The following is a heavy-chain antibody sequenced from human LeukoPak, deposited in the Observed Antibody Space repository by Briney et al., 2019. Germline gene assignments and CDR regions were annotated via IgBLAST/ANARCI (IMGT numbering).Heavy chain of an antibody. J-gene: IGHJ3*02. CDR1: GGSISSYY. Sequence: SETLSLTCTVSGGSISSYYWSWIRQPAGKGLEWIGRIYTSGSTNYKPSLKTRVTMSVDRSKNQVSLKLSSVTAADTAVYFCARGPYSYDSSGAFDIWGQGTMVTVSS. D-gene: IGHD3-22*01. V-gene: IGHV4-4*07. CDR2: IYTSGST. CDR3: ARGPYSYDSSGAFDI.